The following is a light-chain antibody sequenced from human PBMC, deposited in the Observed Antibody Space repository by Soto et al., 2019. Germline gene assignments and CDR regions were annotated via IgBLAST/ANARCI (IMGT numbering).Light chain of an antibody. Sequence: EIVLTQSPATLSSSPGERATLSCRASESVRSFVAWYQQKPGQPPRLLIYDASNRATGVPARLTGSGSGTYFTLTISRLEPEDFAVYYCQQYGSSTWAFGQGTKVDIK. V-gene: IGKV3-11*01. CDR3: QQYGSSTWA. J-gene: IGKJ1*01. CDR2: DAS. CDR1: ESVRSF.